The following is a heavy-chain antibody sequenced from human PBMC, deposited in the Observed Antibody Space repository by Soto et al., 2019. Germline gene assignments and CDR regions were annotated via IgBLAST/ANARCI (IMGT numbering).Heavy chain of an antibody. J-gene: IGHJ4*02. CDR3: AKHPVNYGDYVEAGYFDY. Sequence: GGSLRLSCVASGFTFSSYAMSWVRQAPGKGLEWVSAISGSGGSTYYADSVKGRFTISRDNSKNTLYLQMNSLRAEDTAVYYCAKHPVNYGDYVEAGYFDYWGQGTLVTVSS. CDR1: GFTFSSYA. V-gene: IGHV3-23*01. CDR2: ISGSGGST. D-gene: IGHD4-17*01.